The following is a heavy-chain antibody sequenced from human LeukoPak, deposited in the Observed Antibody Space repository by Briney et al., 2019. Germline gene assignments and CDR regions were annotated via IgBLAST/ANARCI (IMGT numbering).Heavy chain of an antibody. CDR1: GLTFSSSG. CDR2: IDSSSAYI. D-gene: IGHD2-2*01. Sequence: GSLRLSCAASGLTFSSSGMNWVRQAPGKGLEWVSFIDSSSAYIYYADSVKGRFTISRDNAKNSLYLQMNSLRAEDTAVYYCARDTSQSNTITYFDYWGQGTLVTVSS. CDR3: ARDTSQSNTITYFDY. J-gene: IGHJ4*02. V-gene: IGHV3-21*01.